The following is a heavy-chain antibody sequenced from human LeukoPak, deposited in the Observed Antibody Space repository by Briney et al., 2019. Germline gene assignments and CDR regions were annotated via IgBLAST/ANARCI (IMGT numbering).Heavy chain of an antibody. CDR1: GYSISSGYY. V-gene: IGHV4-38-2*02. D-gene: IGHD6-19*01. CDR3: ARAHSSGWYVDY. Sequence: PSETLSLTCTVSGYSISSGYYWGWIRQPPGKGLEWIGSIYHSGSTYYNPSLKSRVTISVDTSKNQFSLKLSSVTAADTAVYYCARAHSSGWYVDYWGQGTLVTVSS. J-gene: IGHJ4*02. CDR2: IYHSGST.